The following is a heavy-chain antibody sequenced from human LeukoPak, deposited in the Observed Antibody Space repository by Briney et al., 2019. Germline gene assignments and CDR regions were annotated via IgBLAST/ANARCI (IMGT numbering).Heavy chain of an antibody. CDR2: IYYSGST. CDR1: GGSISSGDYY. D-gene: IGHD2-15*01. V-gene: IGHV4-30-4*01. CDR3: AREVGYNGDDY. Sequence: PSETLSLTCTVSGGSISSGDYYWSWIRQPSGTGLEWIGYIYYSGSTYYNPSLKSRVTISVDTSKNQFSLKLSSVTAADTAVYYCAREVGYNGDDYWGQGTLVTVSS. J-gene: IGHJ4*02.